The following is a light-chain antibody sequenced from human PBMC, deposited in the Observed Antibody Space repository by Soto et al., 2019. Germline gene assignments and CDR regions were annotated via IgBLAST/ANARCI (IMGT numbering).Light chain of an antibody. V-gene: IGKV3-20*01. CDR3: QQYGSSPLIT. J-gene: IGKJ5*01. Sequence: EIVLTQSPGTLSLSPGERATLSCRASQSVSNSYLTWYQQKPGQAPRLLIYGTSNRATGIPGRFSGSGSGTDFTLTISSLEPEDFAVYSCQQYGSSPLITFGEGTRLEIK. CDR1: QSVSNSY. CDR2: GTS.